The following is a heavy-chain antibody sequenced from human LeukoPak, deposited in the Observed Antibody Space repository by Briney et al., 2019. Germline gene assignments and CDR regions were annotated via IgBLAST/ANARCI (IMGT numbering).Heavy chain of an antibody. CDR1: GGTFSSYA. V-gene: IGHV1-69*05. CDR2: IIPIFGTA. Sequence: PVKVSCKASGGTFSSYAISWVRQAPGQGLEWMGRIIPIFGTANYSQKFQGRVTITTDESTSTAYMELSSLRSEDTAVYYSARGPIAARPDNWFDPWGQGTLVTVSS. D-gene: IGHD6-6*01. CDR3: ARGPIAARPDNWFDP. J-gene: IGHJ5*02.